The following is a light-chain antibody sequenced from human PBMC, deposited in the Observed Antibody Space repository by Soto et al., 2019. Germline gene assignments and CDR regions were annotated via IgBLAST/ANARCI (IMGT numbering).Light chain of an antibody. CDR1: ISNIATNY. V-gene: IGLV1-47*01. CDR2: RDN. CDR3: AAWDDTVRSYV. Sequence: QSVLTQPPSVSGTPGQRVTISCSVGISNIATNYVHWFQQLPGTAPKVLSNRDNQRPAGVPDRFSGSKSGTSASLAISGLRSEDEAEYYCAAWDDTVRSYVFGTGTKVTVL. J-gene: IGLJ1*01.